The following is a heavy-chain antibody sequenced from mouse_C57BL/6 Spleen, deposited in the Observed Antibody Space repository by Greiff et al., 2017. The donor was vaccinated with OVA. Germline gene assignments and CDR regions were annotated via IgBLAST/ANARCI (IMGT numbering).Heavy chain of an antibody. CDR1: GYTFTSYW. Sequence: VQLQQPGTELVKPGASVKLSCKASGYTFTSYWMPWVKQSPGQDLEWLGNINPSNGGTNYNAKFKSKATLTVDKYSSTAYMQLSSLTSEDSAVYYCARNLLYAMDYWGQGTSVTLSS. CDR3: ARNLLYAMDY. V-gene: IGHV1-53*01. J-gene: IGHJ4*01. CDR2: INPSNGGT.